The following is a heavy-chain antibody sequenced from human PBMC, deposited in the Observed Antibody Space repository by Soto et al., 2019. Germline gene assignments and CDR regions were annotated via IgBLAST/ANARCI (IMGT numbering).Heavy chain of an antibody. Sequence: SVKVSCKASGGTFSSYAISWVRQAPGQGLEWMGGIIPIFGTANYAQKFQGRVTITADESTSTAYMELSSLRSEDTAVYCCAREWSKYDSSGYYYDYWGQGTLVTVSS. CDR3: AREWSKYDSSGYYYDY. J-gene: IGHJ4*02. D-gene: IGHD3-22*01. CDR2: IIPIFGTA. V-gene: IGHV1-69*13. CDR1: GGTFSSYA.